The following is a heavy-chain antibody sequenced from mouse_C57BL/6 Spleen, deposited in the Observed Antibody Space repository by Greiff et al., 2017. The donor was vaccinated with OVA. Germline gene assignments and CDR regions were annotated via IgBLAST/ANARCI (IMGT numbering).Heavy chain of an antibody. CDR3: ARGSGSPYYFDY. D-gene: IGHD4-1*01. CDR2: IDPSDSYT. Sequence: VQLQQPGAELVMPGASVKLSCKASGYTFTSYWMHWVKQRPGQGLEWIGEIDPSDSYTNYNQKFKGKSTLTVDKSSSTAYMQLSSLTSEDSAVYYCARGSGSPYYFDYWGQGTTLTVSS. CDR1: GYTFTSYW. J-gene: IGHJ2*01. V-gene: IGHV1-69*01.